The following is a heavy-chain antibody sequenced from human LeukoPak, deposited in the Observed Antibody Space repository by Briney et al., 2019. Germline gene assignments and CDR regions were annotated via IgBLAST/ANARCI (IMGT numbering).Heavy chain of an antibody. CDR1: GYTFTSYY. D-gene: IGHD3-22*01. V-gene: IGHV1-46*01. CDR3: ARDRYYYDSSGYYFDY. Sequence: ASVKVSCKASGYTFTSYYMHWVRQAPGQGLEWMEIINPSGGSTSYAQKFQGRVTMTRDTSTSTVYMELSSLRSEDTAVYYCARDRYYYDSSGYYFDYWGQGTLVTVSS. J-gene: IGHJ4*02. CDR2: INPSGGST.